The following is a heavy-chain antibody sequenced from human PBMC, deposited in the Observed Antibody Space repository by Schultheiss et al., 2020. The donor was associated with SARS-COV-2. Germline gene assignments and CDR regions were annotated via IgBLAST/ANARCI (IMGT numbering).Heavy chain of an antibody. CDR2: ISSSGSTI. CDR1: GFTFSSYE. CDR3: ARGPPRITMIVVVIRVNYGMDV. D-gene: IGHD3-22*01. Sequence: GGSLRLSCAASGFTFSSYEMNWVRQAPGKGLEWVSYISSSGSTIYYADSVKGRFTISRDNAKNSLYLQMNSLRAEDTAVYYCARGPPRITMIVVVIRVNYGMDVWGQGTTVTVSS. J-gene: IGHJ6*02. V-gene: IGHV3-48*03.